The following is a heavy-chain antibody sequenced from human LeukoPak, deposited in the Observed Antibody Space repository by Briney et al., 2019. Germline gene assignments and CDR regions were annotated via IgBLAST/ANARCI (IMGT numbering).Heavy chain of an antibody. CDR2: ISSSSSYI. V-gene: IGHV3-21*01. Sequence: GGSLRLSCAASGFTFSSYSMNWVRQAPGKGLEWVSSISSSSSYIYYADSVKGRFTISRDNAKNSLYLQMSSLRDEDTAVYYCARVYRGSYFDYWGQGTLVTVSS. CDR1: GFTFSSYS. D-gene: IGHD1-26*01. J-gene: IGHJ4*02. CDR3: ARVYRGSYFDY.